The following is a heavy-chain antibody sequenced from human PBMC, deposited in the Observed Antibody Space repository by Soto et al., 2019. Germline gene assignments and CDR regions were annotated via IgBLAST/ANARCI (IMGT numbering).Heavy chain of an antibody. V-gene: IGHV3-30-3*01. CDR2: ISYDGSNK. CDR1: GFTFSSYA. CDR3: ARDLLPYYDFWSGTDV. J-gene: IGHJ6*02. D-gene: IGHD3-3*01. Sequence: QVQLVESGGGVVQPWRSLRLSCAASGFTFSSYAMHWVRQAPGKGLEWVAVISYDGSNKYYADSVKGRFTISRDNSKNTLYLQMNSLRAEDTAVYYCARDLLPYYDFWSGTDVWGQGTTVTVSS.